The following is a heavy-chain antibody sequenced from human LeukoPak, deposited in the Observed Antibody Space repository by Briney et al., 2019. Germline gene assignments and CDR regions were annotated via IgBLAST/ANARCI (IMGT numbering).Heavy chain of an antibody. CDR2: ISTSSIYI. Sequence: PGGSLRLSCAVSGFIFSSYSMNWVRQAPGKGLEWVSSISTSSIYIYYADSVKGRFTISRDNAKNTLYLQMNSLRAEDTGVYYCAKDLSSGSRRAYWGQGTLVTVSS. J-gene: IGHJ4*02. CDR1: GFIFSSYS. V-gene: IGHV3-21*01. CDR3: AKDLSSGSRRAY. D-gene: IGHD6-19*01.